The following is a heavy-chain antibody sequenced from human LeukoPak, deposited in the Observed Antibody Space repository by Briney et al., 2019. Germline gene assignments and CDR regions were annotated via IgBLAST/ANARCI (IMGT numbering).Heavy chain of an antibody. D-gene: IGHD1-26*01. V-gene: IGHV3-7*01. Sequence: GGSLRLSCVVSGFTFSSYRMSWVRQAPGKGLEWVANIKQDGREKDYVDSVKGRFTMSRDNAKNSVYLQMKSLRAEDTAVYYCARVQWELRGVGSYFEYWGQGVLVSVAS. CDR1: GFTFSSYR. CDR2: IKQDGREK. J-gene: IGHJ4*02. CDR3: ARVQWELRGVGSYFEY.